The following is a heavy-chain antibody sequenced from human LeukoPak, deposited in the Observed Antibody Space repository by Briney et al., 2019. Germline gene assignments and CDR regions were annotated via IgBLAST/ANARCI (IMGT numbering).Heavy chain of an antibody. Sequence: ASVKVSCKASGYTFTSYDIHWVRQATGQGLEWMGWINPNSGGTNYAQKFQGRVTMTRDTSISTAYMELSRLRSDDTAVYYCARVLWFGELSYYGMDVWGQGTTVTVSS. CDR1: GYTFTSYD. V-gene: IGHV1-2*02. CDR3: ARVLWFGELSYYGMDV. J-gene: IGHJ6*02. D-gene: IGHD3-10*01. CDR2: INPNSGGT.